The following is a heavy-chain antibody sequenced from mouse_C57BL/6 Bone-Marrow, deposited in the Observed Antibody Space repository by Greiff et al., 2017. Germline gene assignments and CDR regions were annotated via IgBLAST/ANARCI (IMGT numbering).Heavy chain of an antibody. CDR1: GFTFSSYG. CDR3: AILEWDYDGFAY. V-gene: IGHV5-6*01. CDR2: ISSGGSYT. Sequence: EVKLVESGGDLVKPGGSLKLSCAASGFTFSSYGMSWVRQTPDKRLEWVATISSGGSYTYYPDSVKGRFTISRDNAKNTLYLQMSSLKSEDPARYYCAILEWDYDGFAYWGQGTLVTVSA. J-gene: IGHJ3*01. D-gene: IGHD2-4*01.